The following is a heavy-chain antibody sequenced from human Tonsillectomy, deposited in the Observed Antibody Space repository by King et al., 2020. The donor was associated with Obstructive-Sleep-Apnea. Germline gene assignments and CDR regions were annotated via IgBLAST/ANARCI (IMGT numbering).Heavy chain of an antibody. Sequence: VQLVESGGGLVQPGGSLRLSCAASVFTFSSYAMSWVRQAPGKGLEWVSRISGSGGITNYAVPVKGRFTISRDNSKNTLYLQMNSLRDEDTAVYYCAKGYCTNGVCYFDYWGQGTLVTVSS. V-gene: IGHV3-23*04. J-gene: IGHJ4*02. D-gene: IGHD2-8*01. CDR1: VFTFSSYA. CDR3: AKGYCTNGVCYFDY. CDR2: ISGSGGIT.